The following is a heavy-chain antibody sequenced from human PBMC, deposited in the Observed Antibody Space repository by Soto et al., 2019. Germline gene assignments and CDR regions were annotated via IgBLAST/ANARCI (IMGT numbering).Heavy chain of an antibody. CDR3: ARDFNSRITIFGVVYNWFDP. Sequence: ASVKVSCKASGYTFTSYGISWVRQAPGQGLEWMGWISAYNGNTNYAQKLQGRVTMTTDTSTSTAYMELRSLRSDDTAVYYCARDFNSRITIFGVVYNWFDPWGQGTLVTVST. CDR1: GYTFTSYG. CDR2: ISAYNGNT. D-gene: IGHD3-3*01. V-gene: IGHV1-18*04. J-gene: IGHJ5*02.